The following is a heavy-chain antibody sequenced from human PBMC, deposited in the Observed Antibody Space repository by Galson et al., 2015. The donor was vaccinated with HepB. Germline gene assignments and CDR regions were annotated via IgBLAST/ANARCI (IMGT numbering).Heavy chain of an antibody. CDR2: ISAYNGNT. CDR1: GYTFTSYG. D-gene: IGHD2-2*01. J-gene: IGHJ5*02. Sequence: SVKVSCKASGYTFTSYGISWVRQAPGQGLEWMGWISAYNGNTNYAQKLQGRVTMTTDTSTSTAYMELRSLRSDDTAVYYCARDASDIVVVPAAINWFDPWGQGTLVAVSS. V-gene: IGHV1-18*01. CDR3: ARDASDIVVVPAAINWFDP.